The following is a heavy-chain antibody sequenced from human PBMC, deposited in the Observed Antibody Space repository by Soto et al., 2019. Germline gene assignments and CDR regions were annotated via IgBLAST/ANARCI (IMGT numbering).Heavy chain of an antibody. CDR3: ARGFDLQYGMDV. CDR1: GFTLSTYS. D-gene: IGHD3-10*01. J-gene: IGHJ6*02. Sequence: EVQLVDSVGGLIQRGGSLRPSCAASGFTLSTYSLNWFRQAPRNGLLWISYTSGSRNTIYYADSVRGRFTISRDNATNALWLQMTSLRGEDKAVYFCARGFDLQYGMDVWCQGTTVTVS. V-gene: IGHV3-48*04. CDR2: TSGSRNTI.